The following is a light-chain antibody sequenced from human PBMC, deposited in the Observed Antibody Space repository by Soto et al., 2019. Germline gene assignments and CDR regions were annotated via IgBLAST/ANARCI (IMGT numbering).Light chain of an antibody. CDR2: ECS. V-gene: IGLV2-23*03. J-gene: IGLJ1*01. Sequence: QSVLTQPGSVSGSPGQSITISCTGTSSDVGSYKFVSWYQQYPGKAPKLMIYECSKRPSGVSDRFSGSKSGNTASLTISGLQAEDEADYFCCSYAGGSNVFGAGTKVTVL. CDR1: SSDVGSYKF. CDR3: CSYAGGSNV.